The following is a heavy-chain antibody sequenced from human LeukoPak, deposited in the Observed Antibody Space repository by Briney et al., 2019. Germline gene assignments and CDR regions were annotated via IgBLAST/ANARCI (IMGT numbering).Heavy chain of an antibody. CDR1: GGSISSGDYY. D-gene: IGHD6-13*01. J-gene: IGHJ4*02. Sequence: SETLSLTCTVSGGSISSGDYYWSWIRQPPGKGLEWIGYIYYSGSTYYNPSLKSRVTISVDTSKNQFSLKLSSVTAADTAVYYCARGSDRIAAAGVFDYWGQGTLVTVSS. CDR2: IYYSGST. V-gene: IGHV4-30-4*01. CDR3: ARGSDRIAAAGVFDY.